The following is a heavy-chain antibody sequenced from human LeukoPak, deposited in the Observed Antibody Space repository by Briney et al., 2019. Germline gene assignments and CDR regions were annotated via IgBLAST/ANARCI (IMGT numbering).Heavy chain of an antibody. D-gene: IGHD3-22*01. Sequence: GGSLRLSCAASGFTFSDYYMSWIRQAPGKGLEWVSYISSSSSYTNYADSVKGRFTISRDNAKNSLYLQMNSLKTEDTAVYYCTLNYDSSGALFDYWGQGTLVTVSS. CDR2: ISSSSSYT. V-gene: IGHV3-11*03. CDR3: TLNYDSSGALFDY. J-gene: IGHJ4*02. CDR1: GFTFSDYY.